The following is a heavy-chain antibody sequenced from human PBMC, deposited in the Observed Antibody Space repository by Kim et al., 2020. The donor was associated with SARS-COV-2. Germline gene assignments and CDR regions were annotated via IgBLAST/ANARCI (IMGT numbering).Heavy chain of an antibody. CDR1: GFTFSSYG. D-gene: IGHD4-17*01. V-gene: IGHV3-33*01. Sequence: GGSLRLSCAASGFTFSSYGMHWVRQAPGKGLEWVAVIWYDGSNKYYADSVKGRFTISRDNSKNTLYLQMNSLRAEDTAVYYCARDSYGDSDPCFDYWGQGTLVTVSS. CDR3: ARDSYGDSDPCFDY. CDR2: IWYDGSNK. J-gene: IGHJ4*02.